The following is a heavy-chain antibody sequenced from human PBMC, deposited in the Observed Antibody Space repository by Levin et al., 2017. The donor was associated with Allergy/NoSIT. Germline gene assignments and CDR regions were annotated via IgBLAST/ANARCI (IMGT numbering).Heavy chain of an antibody. CDR2: IDSGSSYI. J-gene: IGHJ5*02. D-gene: IGHD6-13*01. V-gene: IGHV3-21*01. CDR1: GFTFSSYN. Sequence: KPGGSLRLSCAASGFTFSSYNMNWVRQAPGKGLEWVSFIDSGSSYIYYADSVKGRFTISRDSAKNSLYLQMNSLRAEDTAVYYCARDTKAPAGRGWFDPWGQGTLVTVSS. CDR3: ARDTKAPAGRGWFDP.